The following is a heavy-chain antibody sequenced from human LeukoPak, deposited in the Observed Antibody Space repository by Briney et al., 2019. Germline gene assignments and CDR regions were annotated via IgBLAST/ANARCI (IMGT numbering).Heavy chain of an antibody. CDR3: AKYGVSPSGAFDPRDPFDI. Sequence: GGSLRLSCAASGFTFSSYGMHWVRQAPGKGLEWVAVIWYDGSNKYYADSVKGRFTISRDNSKNTLYLQMNSLRAEDTAIYYCAKYGVSPSGAFDPRDPFDIWGQGTMVTVSS. D-gene: IGHD2-15*01. CDR1: GFTFSSYG. V-gene: IGHV3-33*06. J-gene: IGHJ3*02. CDR2: IWYDGSNK.